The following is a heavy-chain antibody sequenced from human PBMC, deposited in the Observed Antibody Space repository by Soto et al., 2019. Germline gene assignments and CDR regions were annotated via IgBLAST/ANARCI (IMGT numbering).Heavy chain of an antibody. Sequence: GSLRLSCAGSGFTFTNYGLHWVRQAPGKGLEWVAAISYDGSNEYYADSVKGRFTISRDYSKKMLYLQMDSLRPEDTAVYYCAKDGAPRYCTRSSCHPAGAYWGQGTLVTVSS. J-gene: IGHJ4*02. D-gene: IGHD2-15*01. V-gene: IGHV3-30*18. CDR3: AKDGAPRYCTRSSCHPAGAY. CDR1: GFTFTNYG. CDR2: ISYDGSNE.